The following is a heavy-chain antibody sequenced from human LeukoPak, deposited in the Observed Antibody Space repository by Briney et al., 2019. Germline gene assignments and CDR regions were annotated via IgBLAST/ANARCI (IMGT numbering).Heavy chain of an antibody. Sequence: PGGSLRLSCAASGFTFDDYAMHWVRQAPGKGLEWISYISSTGSTIYYADSVKGRFTISRDNAKTSLYLQMNNLRADDTAVYYCARARYHYDNTGHSYWYFDLWGRGTLVTVSS. CDR1: GFTFDDYA. V-gene: IGHV3-48*03. J-gene: IGHJ2*01. CDR3: ARARYHYDNTGHSYWYFDL. CDR2: ISSTGSTI. D-gene: IGHD3-9*01.